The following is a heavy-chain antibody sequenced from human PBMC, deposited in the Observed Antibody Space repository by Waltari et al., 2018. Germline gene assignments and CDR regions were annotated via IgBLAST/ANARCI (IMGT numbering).Heavy chain of an antibody. Sequence: QLLESGGGLVQPGGSLRLSCAAPGFRFLDFAMNWVRQAPGKGLEWVSGIRGSGDSTYYANSVKGRFTISRDNSKNTLSLQMDGLRAEDTAVYYCAKGRGYDFFDSWGQGTLVTVSS. CDR3: AKGRGYDFFDS. CDR1: GFRFLDFA. CDR2: IRGSGDST. J-gene: IGHJ4*02. D-gene: IGHD3-3*01. V-gene: IGHV3-23*01.